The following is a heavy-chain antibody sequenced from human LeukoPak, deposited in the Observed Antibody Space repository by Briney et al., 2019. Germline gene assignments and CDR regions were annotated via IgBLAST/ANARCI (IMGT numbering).Heavy chain of an antibody. Sequence: GGSLRLSCAASGFTFSSYSMNWVRQAPGKGLEWVSSISSSSSYIYYADSVKGRFTISRDNAKNSLYLQMNSLRAEDTAVYYCARGCPIAAGHYYYYYGMDVWGQGTTVTVSS. D-gene: IGHD6-13*01. CDR3: ARGCPIAAGHYYYYYGMDV. V-gene: IGHV3-21*01. CDR1: GFTFSSYS. CDR2: ISSSSSYI. J-gene: IGHJ6*02.